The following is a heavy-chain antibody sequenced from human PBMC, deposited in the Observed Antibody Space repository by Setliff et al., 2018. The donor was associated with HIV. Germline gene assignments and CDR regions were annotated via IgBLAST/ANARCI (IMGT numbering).Heavy chain of an antibody. V-gene: IGHV1-46*01. CDR1: GYTFTSYY. Sequence: ASVQVSCQASGYTFTSYYMHWVRQAPGQGLEWMGIINPSGGSTSYAKKFQGRVTMTEDTSKDTAYMELSSLRSEDTAVYYCATVRRYYYDSSGQEYFKLWGQGTLVTVSS. CDR3: ATVRRYYYDSSGQEYFKL. CDR2: INPSGGST. J-gene: IGHJ1*01. D-gene: IGHD3-22*01.